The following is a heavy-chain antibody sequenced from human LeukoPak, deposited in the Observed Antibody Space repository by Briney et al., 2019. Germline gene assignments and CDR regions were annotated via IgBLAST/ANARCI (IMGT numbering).Heavy chain of an antibody. CDR3: ARESSWIQSTDFDY. D-gene: IGHD5-18*01. V-gene: IGHV1-8*01. CDR1: GGTVSRYA. Sequence: ASVKVSCKASGGTVSRYAISWVRQAPGQGLEWMGWMNPNSGNTGYAQKFQGRVTMTRNTSISTAYMELSSLRSEDTAVYYRARESSWIQSTDFDYWGQGTLVTVSS. CDR2: MNPNSGNT. J-gene: IGHJ4*02.